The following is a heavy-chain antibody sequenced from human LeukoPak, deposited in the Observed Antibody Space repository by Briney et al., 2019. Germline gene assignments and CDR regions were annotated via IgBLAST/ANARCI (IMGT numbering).Heavy chain of an antibody. CDR3: ARDLYYYGSGKHY. J-gene: IGHJ4*02. V-gene: IGHV3-74*01. CDR2: VNSDGNIT. D-gene: IGHD3-10*01. Sequence: GGSLRLSCAASGFTFSSYWMHWVRQAPGKGLVWLSRVNSDGNITTYADSVRGRFTISRDNAKNSLYLQMNSLRAEDTAVYYCARDLYYYGSGKHYWGQGTLVTVSS. CDR1: GFTFSSYW.